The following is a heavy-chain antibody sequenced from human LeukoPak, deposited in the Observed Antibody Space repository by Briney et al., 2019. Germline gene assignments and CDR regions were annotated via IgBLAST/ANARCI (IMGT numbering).Heavy chain of an antibody. D-gene: IGHD3-22*01. Sequence: PGGSLRLSCAASGFTFSSYAMHWVRQAPGKGLEWVAVISYDGSNKYYADSVKGRFTISRDNSKNTLYLQMNSLRAEDTAVYYCARGGGYYDSNQPSDYWGQGTLVTVSS. CDR2: ISYDGSNK. J-gene: IGHJ4*02. CDR3: ARGGGYYDSNQPSDY. V-gene: IGHV3-30-3*01. CDR1: GFTFSSYA.